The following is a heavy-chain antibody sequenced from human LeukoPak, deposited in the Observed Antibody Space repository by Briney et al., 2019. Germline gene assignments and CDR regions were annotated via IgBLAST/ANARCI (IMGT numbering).Heavy chain of an antibody. CDR2: ISGSGGYT. CDR3: AKENIVVVVAATGIDY. D-gene: IGHD2-15*01. CDR1: GFTFSSYA. V-gene: IGHV3-23*01. Sequence: GGSLRLSCAASGFTFSSYAMSWVRQAPGKGLEWVSAISGSGGYTFYADSVKGRFTISRDNSKNTLYVQMNSLRAEDTAVYYCAKENIVVVVAATGIDYWGQGTLVTVSS. J-gene: IGHJ4*02.